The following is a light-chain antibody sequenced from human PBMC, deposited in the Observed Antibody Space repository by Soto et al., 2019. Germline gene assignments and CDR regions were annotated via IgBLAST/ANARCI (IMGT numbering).Light chain of an antibody. J-gene: IGLJ1*01. V-gene: IGLV2-11*01. CDR2: DVS. CDR1: SSDVGGYNY. CDR3: HSEDIGMTGLYV. Sequence: QSVLTQPRSVTGSPGQSVTISCTGTSSDVGGYNYVSWYQQHPGKAPKLMIYDVSKRPSGVPDRFSGSKSGNTASLTISGLQAEDEADYYCHSEDIGMTGLYVSATGTKATVL.